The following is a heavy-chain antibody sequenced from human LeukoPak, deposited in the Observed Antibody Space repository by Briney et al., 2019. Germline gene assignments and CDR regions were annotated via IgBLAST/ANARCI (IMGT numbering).Heavy chain of an antibody. CDR3: ASRGDYYDSSGYEDY. J-gene: IGHJ4*02. Sequence: SVKVSCKASGGTFSSYAISWVRQAPGQGLEWMGGIIPIFGTANYAQKFQGRVTTTADESTSTAYMELSSLRSEDTAVYYCASRGDYYDSSGYEDYWGQGTLVTVSS. CDR1: GGTFSSYA. D-gene: IGHD3-22*01. V-gene: IGHV1-69*13. CDR2: IIPIFGTA.